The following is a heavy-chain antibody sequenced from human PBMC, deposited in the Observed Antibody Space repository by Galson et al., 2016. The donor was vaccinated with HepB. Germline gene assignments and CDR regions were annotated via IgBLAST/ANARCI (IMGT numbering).Heavy chain of an antibody. CDR3: SRDRLGLGIFDY. Sequence: SLRLSCAASGFTFSTSSIHWVRQAPGKGLEWVALILHDGSNKYYADSVKGRFTVSRDNSKNTLYLHMNSLRAEDTAVYFCSRDRLGLGIFDYWGQGTLVTVSS. J-gene: IGHJ4*02. CDR1: GFTFSTSS. V-gene: IGHV3-30*04. D-gene: IGHD1-7*01. CDR2: ILHDGSNK.